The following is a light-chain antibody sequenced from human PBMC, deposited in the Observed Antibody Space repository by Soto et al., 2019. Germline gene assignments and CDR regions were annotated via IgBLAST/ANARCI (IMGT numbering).Light chain of an antibody. J-gene: IGLJ2*01. CDR2: EGS. CDR3: CSYAGSSTFVV. CDR1: SSDVGSYNL. V-gene: IGLV2-23*03. Sequence: QSALTQPASVSGSPGQSITISCTGTSSDVGSYNLVSWYQQHPGKAPNLMIYEGSKRPSGVSNRFSGSKSGNTASLTISVLQAEDEADYYCCSYAGSSTFVVFGGGTKLTVL.